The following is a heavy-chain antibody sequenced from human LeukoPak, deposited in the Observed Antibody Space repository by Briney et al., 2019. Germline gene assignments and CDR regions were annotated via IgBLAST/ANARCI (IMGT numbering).Heavy chain of an antibody. CDR2: IYYSGTT. J-gene: IGHJ4*02. Sequence: PSETLSLTCTVSGASISSSYWSWIRQPPGKGLEWIGYIYYSGTTNYNPSLKSRVTISVNTSKNQFSLKLNSVTAADTAVYYCARLGIAAAAYFDYWGQGNLVTVSS. V-gene: IGHV4-59*08. CDR1: GASISSSY. CDR3: ARLGIAAAAYFDY. D-gene: IGHD6-13*01.